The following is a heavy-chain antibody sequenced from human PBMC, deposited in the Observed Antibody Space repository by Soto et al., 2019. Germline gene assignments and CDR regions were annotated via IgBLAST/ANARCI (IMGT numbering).Heavy chain of an antibody. J-gene: IGHJ5*02. CDR1: GFNFDDHV. CDR3: ARSLSSWYRKVGWFDP. CDR2: INWGGYSI. D-gene: IGHD6-13*01. V-gene: IGHV3-20*04. Sequence: PGGSLRLSCVASGFNFDDHVMHWVRQVPGKGLEWVGHINWGGYSIGYGGSVRGRFTISRDNAKNTLYLQMNSLRREDTALYYCARSLSSWYRKVGWFDPWGQGNLVTVSS.